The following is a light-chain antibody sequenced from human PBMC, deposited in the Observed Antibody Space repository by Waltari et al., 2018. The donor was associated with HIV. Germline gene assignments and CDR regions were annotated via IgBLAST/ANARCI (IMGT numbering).Light chain of an antibody. CDR2: GTT. Sequence: QTVVTQEPSLTVSPGGTVTLTCASSTGAVTRGYSPNWFQQKPGQAPRALIYGTTNKHSWTPALFSGSLLGGKAALTLSGVQPEDEAEYYCLLYYGGAWVFGGGTKLTVL. CDR3: LLYYGGAWV. J-gene: IGLJ3*02. V-gene: IGLV7-43*01. CDR1: TGAVTRGYS.